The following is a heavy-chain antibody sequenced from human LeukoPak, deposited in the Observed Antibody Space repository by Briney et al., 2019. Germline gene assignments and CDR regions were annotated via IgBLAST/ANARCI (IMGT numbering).Heavy chain of an antibody. CDR1: GGSISSGSYY. D-gene: IGHD3-9*01. J-gene: IGHJ4*02. CDR3: ARERYFDHTFDY. V-gene: IGHV4-61*02. Sequence: SETLSLTCTVSGGSISSGSYYWSWIRQPAGKGLEWIGRIYTSGSTNYNPSLKSRVTISVDTSKNQFSLKLSSVTAADTAVYYCARERYFDHTFDYWGQGTLVTVSS. CDR2: IYTSGST.